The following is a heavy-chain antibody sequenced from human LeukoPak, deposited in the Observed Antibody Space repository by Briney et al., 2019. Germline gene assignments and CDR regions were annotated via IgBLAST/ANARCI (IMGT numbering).Heavy chain of an antibody. Sequence: SGGSLRLSCAASGFTFSSYWMHWVRQVPGKGLVWVSRIDSDGSTTTYADSVKGRFTISRDNAKNTLYLQMNSLRAEDTAVYYCASTLLWFGEQSHYYYHMDVWGKGTTVTVSS. D-gene: IGHD3-10*01. CDR2: IDSDGSTT. V-gene: IGHV3-74*01. J-gene: IGHJ6*03. CDR1: GFTFSSYW. CDR3: ASTLLWFGEQSHYYYHMDV.